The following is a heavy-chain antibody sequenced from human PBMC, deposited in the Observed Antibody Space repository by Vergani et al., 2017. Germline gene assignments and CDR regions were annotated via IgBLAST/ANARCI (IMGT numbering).Heavy chain of an antibody. CDR1: GFTFSSYA. D-gene: IGHD3-9*01. CDR3: AKDPAFDSSGYFQH. CDR2: ISFDGINT. J-gene: IGHJ1*01. Sequence: QVHLVESGGGVVQPGRSLRLSCEVSGFTFSSYALHWVRQAPGKALEWVSLISFDGINTYYADSVKGRFTISRDNSKNTLYLQMNSLRAEDTAVYYCAKDPAFDSSGYFQHWGQGTLVTVSS. V-gene: IGHV3-30*04.